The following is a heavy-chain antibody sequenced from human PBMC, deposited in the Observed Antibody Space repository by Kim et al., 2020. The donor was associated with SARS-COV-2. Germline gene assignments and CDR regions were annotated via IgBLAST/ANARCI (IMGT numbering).Heavy chain of an antibody. CDR3: ARAHYSTNSPFFY. V-gene: IGHV1-18*01. J-gene: IGHJ4*02. CDR1: GYTFSNYG. Sequence: ASVKVSCKASGYTFSNYGISWARLAPGQGLEWMGWISGSNGATKYAQKFQGRVTMTTDTSADTAYMELRSLRSDDTALYYCARAHYSTNSPFFYWGQGTLVTVSS. D-gene: IGHD2-8*01. CDR2: ISGSNGAT.